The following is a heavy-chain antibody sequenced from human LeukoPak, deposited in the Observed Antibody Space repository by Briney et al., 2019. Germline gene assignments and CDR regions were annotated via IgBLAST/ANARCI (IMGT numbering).Heavy chain of an antibody. CDR3: ARDGEGIMITFGGPYYYYGMDV. J-gene: IGHJ6*02. CDR2: ISSSSSYT. D-gene: IGHD3-16*01. V-gene: IGHV3-11*05. CDR1: GFTFGDYY. Sequence: PGGSLRLSCAASGFTFGDYYMSWIRQAPGKGLEWVSYISSSSSYTNYADSVKGRFTISRDNAKNSLYLQMNSLRAEDTAVYYCARDGEGIMITFGGPYYYYGMDVWGQGTTVTVSS.